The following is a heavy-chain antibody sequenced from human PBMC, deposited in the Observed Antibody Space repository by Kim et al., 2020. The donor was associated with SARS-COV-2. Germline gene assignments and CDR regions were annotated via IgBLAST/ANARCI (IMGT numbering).Heavy chain of an antibody. J-gene: IGHJ4*02. CDR3: ARGRGVDY. CDR2: GSQK. Sequence: GSQKYYVDSAKGRFTRSRDNAKNSVYLQMNSLRGEDTAVYYCARGRGVDYWGQGTLVTVSS. V-gene: IGHV3-7*04.